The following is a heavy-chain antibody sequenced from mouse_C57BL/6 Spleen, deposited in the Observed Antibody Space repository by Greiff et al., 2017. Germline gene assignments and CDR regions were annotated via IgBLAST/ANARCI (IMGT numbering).Heavy chain of an antibody. CDR1: GFTFSSYG. Sequence: EVNVVESGGDLVKPGGSLKLSCAASGFTFSSYGMSWVRQTPDKRLEWVATISSGGSYTYYPDCVKGRFTISRDNANNTLYLQMSSLKSEDTAMYYCARRGVTTEYFDYWGQSTTLTVSS. J-gene: IGHJ2*01. D-gene: IGHD2-2*01. CDR2: ISSGGSYT. CDR3: ARRGVTTEYFDY. V-gene: IGHV5-6*02.